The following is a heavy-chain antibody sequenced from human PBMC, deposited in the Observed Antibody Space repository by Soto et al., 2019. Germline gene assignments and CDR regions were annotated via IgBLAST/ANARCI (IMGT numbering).Heavy chain of an antibody. CDR2: IRSKANSYAT. V-gene: IGHV3-73*01. J-gene: IGHJ4*02. D-gene: IGHD6-19*01. Sequence: EVQLVESGGGLVQPGGSLKLSCAASGFTFSGSAMHWVRQASGKGLEWVGRIRSKANSYATAYAASVKGRFTISRDDSKNTGYLQMNSLKTEDTAVYYCTTPPSRVAGNNMDYWGQGTLVTVSS. CDR3: TTPPSRVAGNNMDY. CDR1: GFTFSGSA.